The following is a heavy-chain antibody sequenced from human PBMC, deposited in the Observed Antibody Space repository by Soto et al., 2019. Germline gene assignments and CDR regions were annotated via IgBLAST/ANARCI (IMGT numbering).Heavy chain of an antibody. CDR3: ARAFYGDYAPYYYGMDV. V-gene: IGHV4-38-2*01. D-gene: IGHD4-17*01. Sequence: SETLSLTCGVSGYSISSGFYWGWIRQAPGKGLEWIGNAYHSGSTYYNPYNPSLKSRVTISVDTSKNQFSLRLRSVTAADTAVYYCARAFYGDYAPYYYGMDVWGQGTTVTVSS. J-gene: IGHJ6*02. CDR2: AYHSGST. CDR1: GYSISSGFY.